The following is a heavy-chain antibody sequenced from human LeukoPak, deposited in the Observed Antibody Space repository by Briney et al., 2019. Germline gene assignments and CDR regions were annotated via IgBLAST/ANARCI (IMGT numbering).Heavy chain of an antibody. Sequence: GGSLRLSCTASGFIFSTCAMSWVRQAPGKGLEWVLAISGSGGATYYADSVKGRFTISRDNSKNTLFLQMNSLRAEDTAVYYCAKDRSSSSWFDGYDFWGQGTMVTVSS. CDR2: ISGSGGAT. D-gene: IGHD6-13*01. CDR3: AKDRSSSSWFDGYDF. V-gene: IGHV3-23*01. J-gene: IGHJ3*01. CDR1: GFIFSTCA.